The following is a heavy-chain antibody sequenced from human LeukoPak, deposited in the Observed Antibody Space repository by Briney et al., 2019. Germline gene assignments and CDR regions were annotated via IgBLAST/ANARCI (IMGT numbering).Heavy chain of an antibody. CDR2: ISNSGDST. J-gene: IGHJ4*02. CDR3: ARARGFDW. CDR1: EFTFRSYA. V-gene: IGHV3-23*01. Sequence: PGGSLRLSCAASEFTFRSYAFQWVRQAPGKGLEWVSGISNSGDSTYYTDSVKGRFTISRDNSKNTLYLQMNSLRDEDTAVYYCARARGFDWWGQGTLVTVSS.